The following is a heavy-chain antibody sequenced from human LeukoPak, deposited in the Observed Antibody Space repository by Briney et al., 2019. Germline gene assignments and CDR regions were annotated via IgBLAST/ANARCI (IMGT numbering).Heavy chain of an antibody. CDR1: GFTFSSYG. CDR2: IWYDRSNK. D-gene: IGHD1-26*01. Sequence: GGSLRLSCAASGFTFSSYGMHWVRQAPGKGLEWVAVIWYDRSNKYYADPVKGRFTISRDNSKNTLYLQMNSLRAEDTAVYYCARDLDRSYRRALDYWGQGTLVTVSS. V-gene: IGHV3-33*08. J-gene: IGHJ4*02. CDR3: ARDLDRSYRRALDY.